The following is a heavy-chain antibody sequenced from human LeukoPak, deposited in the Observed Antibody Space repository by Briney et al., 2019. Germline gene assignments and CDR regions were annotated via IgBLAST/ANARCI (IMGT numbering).Heavy chain of an antibody. D-gene: IGHD1-26*01. CDR2: ISSNGGST. CDR3: VKGRSGGSYGM. V-gene: IGHV3-64D*09. Sequence: GGSLRLSCSASGFTFSNSGMHWVRQAPGKGLECVSAISSNGGSTYYADSVKGRFTISRDNPKNTLYLQMSSLRAEDTAVYYCVKGRSGGSYGMWGQGTLLTVSS. CDR1: GFTFSNSG. J-gene: IGHJ4*02.